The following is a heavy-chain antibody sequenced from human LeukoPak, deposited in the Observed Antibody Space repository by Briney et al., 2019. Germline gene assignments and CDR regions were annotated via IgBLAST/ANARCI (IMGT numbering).Heavy chain of an antibody. J-gene: IGHJ5*02. CDR1: GGSISSYY. V-gene: IGHV4-59*01. D-gene: IGHD5-18*01. CDR2: IYYSGST. CDR3: ARARYSYGSTNWFDP. Sequence: SETLSLTCTVSGGSISSYYWNWIRQPPGKGLEWIGYIYYSGSTNYNPSLKSRVTISVDTSKNQFSLKLSSVTAADTAVYYCARARYSYGSTNWFDPWGQGTLVTVSS.